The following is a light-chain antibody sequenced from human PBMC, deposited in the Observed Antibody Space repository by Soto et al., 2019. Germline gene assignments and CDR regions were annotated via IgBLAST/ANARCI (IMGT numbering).Light chain of an antibody. CDR1: SSNIGAGYH. Sequence: QSALTQPPSVSGAPGQRVTISCTGSSSNIGAGYHVHWYQQHPVTAPKLVIYANSNRPSGVPDRFSGSKSGTSASLATTGLQAEDEADYYCQSYDSSLSGYVFGTGTKLTVL. CDR3: QSYDSSLSGYV. J-gene: IGLJ1*01. V-gene: IGLV1-40*01. CDR2: ANS.